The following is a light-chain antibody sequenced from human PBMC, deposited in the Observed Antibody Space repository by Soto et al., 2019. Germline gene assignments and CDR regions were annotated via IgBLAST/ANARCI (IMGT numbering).Light chain of an antibody. CDR2: AAS. CDR1: QSISSY. V-gene: IGKV1-39*01. J-gene: IGKJ1*01. CDR3: QQSYSTPPWT. Sequence: DIQMTQSPSSLSASVGDRVTITCRASQSISSYLNWYQQKPGKAPKLLIYAASSLQSGVPSRFSGSGSGTDFTLTISSLQPEDFATYYCQQSYSTPPWTFGQGIKVKIK.